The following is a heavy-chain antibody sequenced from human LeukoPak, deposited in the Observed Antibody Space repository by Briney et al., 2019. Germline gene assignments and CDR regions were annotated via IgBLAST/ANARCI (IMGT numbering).Heavy chain of an antibody. J-gene: IGHJ4*02. CDR2: INPNSGGT. Sequence: ASVKVSCTTSGYTFTAHYMHWVRQAPGQGLEWMGWINPNSGGTNYAQKFQGRVTMTRDTSISTAYMELSRLRSDDTAVYYCARGRGYINFDYWGQGTLVTVSS. CDR3: ARGRGYINFDY. CDR1: GYTFTAHY. D-gene: IGHD6-25*01. V-gene: IGHV1-2*02.